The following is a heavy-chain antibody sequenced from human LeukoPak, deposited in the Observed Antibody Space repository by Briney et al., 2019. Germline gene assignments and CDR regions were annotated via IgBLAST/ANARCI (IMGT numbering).Heavy chain of an antibody. V-gene: IGHV4-30-4*01. Sequence: SETLSLTCTVSGGSISSGDYYWSWIRQPPGKGLEWIGYIYYSGSTYYNPSLKSRVTISVDTSKNQFSPKLSSVTAADTAVYYCASTVTENFQHWGQGTLVTVSS. D-gene: IGHD4-17*01. CDR2: IYYSGST. CDR1: GGSISSGDYY. CDR3: ASTVTENFQH. J-gene: IGHJ1*01.